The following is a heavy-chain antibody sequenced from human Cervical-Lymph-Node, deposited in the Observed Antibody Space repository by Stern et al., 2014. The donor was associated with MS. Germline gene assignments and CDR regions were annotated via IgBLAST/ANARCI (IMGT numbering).Heavy chain of an antibody. Sequence: VQLVESGGGLVKPGESLRLSCAVSGFTFTNYSMTWVRQAPGKGLEWVSSIHDFGRDIYNPDPVSGRFNIFRDHAKKSLHLLMHTLRAEDTVVYYCATLGTLTCPIENWGQGTLVTVSS. D-gene: IGHD3-9*01. J-gene: IGHJ1*01. V-gene: IGHV3-21*01. CDR3: ATLGTLTCPIEN. CDR1: GFTFTNYS. CDR2: IHDFGRDI.